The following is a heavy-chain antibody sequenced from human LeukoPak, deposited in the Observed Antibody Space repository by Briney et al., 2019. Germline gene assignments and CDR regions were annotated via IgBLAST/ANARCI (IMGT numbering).Heavy chain of an antibody. D-gene: IGHD1-7*01. V-gene: IGHV3-30*18. CDR2: ISYDGSNE. CDR1: GFTFSTYG. Sequence: GGSLRLSCAASGFTFSTYGMHWVRQAPGKGLEWVAFISYDGSNEYYADSVKGRFTISRDNSKNTLYLQMNSLRAEDTALYYCAKNRVVFNWNYAYYFDYWGQGTLVTVST. CDR3: AKNRVVFNWNYAYYFDY. J-gene: IGHJ4*02.